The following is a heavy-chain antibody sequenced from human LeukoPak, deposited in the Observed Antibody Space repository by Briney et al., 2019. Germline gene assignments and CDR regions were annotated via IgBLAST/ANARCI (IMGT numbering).Heavy chain of an antibody. J-gene: IGHJ4*02. V-gene: IGHV3-7*01. CDR3: ARKTPRGSRRYEAPFTPPDY. CDR1: GFTFSSYW. Sequence: PGGSLRLSCAASGFTFSSYWMSWVRQAPGKGLEWVANIKQDGSEKYYVDSVKGRFTISRDNAKNSLYLQMNSLIAEDTAVYYCARKTPRGSRRYEAPFTPPDYWGQGTLVTVSS. CDR2: IKQDGSEK. D-gene: IGHD6-13*01.